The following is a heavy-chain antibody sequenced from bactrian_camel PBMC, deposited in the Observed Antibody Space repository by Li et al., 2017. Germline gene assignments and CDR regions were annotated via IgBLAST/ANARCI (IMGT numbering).Heavy chain of an antibody. J-gene: IGHJ6*01. CDR1: GLTFRGNC. D-gene: IGHD3*01. CDR2: IDAENTA. Sequence: HVQLVESGGGSVHAGGSLTLSCAASGLTFRGNCMGWFRQAPGEGREGVATIDAENTATYGKSVKGRFTISKDNAKNTLYLQMNSLKPEDTAMYYCAADRRWGGKCFSGGNFGYWGQGTQVTVS. V-gene: IGHV3S55*01. CDR3: AADRRWGGKCFSGGNFGY.